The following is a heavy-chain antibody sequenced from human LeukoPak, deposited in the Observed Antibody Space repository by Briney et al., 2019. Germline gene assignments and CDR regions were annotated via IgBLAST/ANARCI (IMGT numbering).Heavy chain of an antibody. CDR3: ARGREYYYYYYMTS. V-gene: IGHV1-69*05. CDR2: IIPIFGTA. Sequence: SVKVSCKASGGTFSSYAISWVRQAPGQGLEWMGGIIPIFGTANYAQKFQGRVTITTDESTSTAYMELSSLRSEDTAVYYCARGREYYYYYYMTSGAKGPRSPSP. CDR1: GGTFSSYA. J-gene: IGHJ6*03.